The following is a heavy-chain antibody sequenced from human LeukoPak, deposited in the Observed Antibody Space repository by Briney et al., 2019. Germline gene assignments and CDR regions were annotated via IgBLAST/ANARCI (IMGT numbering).Heavy chain of an antibody. CDR2: ISYDGSNK. CDR1: GFTFSSYA. D-gene: IGHD3-22*01. J-gene: IGHJ3*02. CDR3: ARDLPTYYYDSSGYWGAFDI. Sequence: PGRSLRLSCAASGFTFSSYAMHWVRQAPGKGLEWVAVISYDGSNKYYADSVKGRFTISRDNSKNTLYLQMNSLRAEDTAVYYCARDLPTYYYDSSGYWGAFDIWGQGTMVTVSS. V-gene: IGHV3-30-3*01.